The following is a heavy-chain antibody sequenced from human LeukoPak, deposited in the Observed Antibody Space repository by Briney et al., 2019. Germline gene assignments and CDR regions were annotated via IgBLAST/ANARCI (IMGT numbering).Heavy chain of an antibody. CDR2: IYYSGSI. D-gene: IGHD5-18*01. V-gene: IGHV4-59*08. Sequence: PSETLSLTWTVSGGSISDHHWSWIRQPPGKGLEWIGYIYYSGSINYNPSLKSRVTISVDTSKNQFSLKLSSVTAADTAVYYCARHVRGYSYGPFDSWGQGALVTVSS. CDR3: ARHVRGYSYGPFDS. CDR1: GGSISDHH. J-gene: IGHJ4*02.